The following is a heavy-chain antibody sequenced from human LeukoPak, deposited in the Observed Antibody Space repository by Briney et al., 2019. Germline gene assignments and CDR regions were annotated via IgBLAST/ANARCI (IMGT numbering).Heavy chain of an antibody. CDR3: AGDYYGIAVASTRLGYYFDY. J-gene: IGHJ4*02. CDR1: GFTFSSYG. D-gene: IGHD6-19*01. CDR2: IWYDGSNK. Sequence: GGSLRLSCAASGFTFSSYGMHWVRQAPGKGLEWVAVIWYDGSNKYYADSVKGRFTISRDNSKNTLYLQMNSLRAKDTAVYYCAGDYYGIAVASTRLGYYFDYWGQGTLVTVSS. V-gene: IGHV3-33*01.